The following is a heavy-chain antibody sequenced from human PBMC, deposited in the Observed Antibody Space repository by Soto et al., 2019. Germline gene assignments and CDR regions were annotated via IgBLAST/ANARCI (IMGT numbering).Heavy chain of an antibody. CDR2: IRPYNGDT. J-gene: IGHJ6*03. CDR3: ARRAEDHYFYYMGV. D-gene: IGHD1-26*01. V-gene: IGHV1-18*01. Sequence: QAQLVQSGSEVKSPGASVKVSCKASGYSFSSYSIVWVRQAPGQGLEWMGWIRPYNGDTNSAQKFQGRVTLTTDTSTSTAYMELRSLRYDDTAVYYCARRAEDHYFYYMGVWGKGTTVTVSS. CDR1: GYSFSSYS.